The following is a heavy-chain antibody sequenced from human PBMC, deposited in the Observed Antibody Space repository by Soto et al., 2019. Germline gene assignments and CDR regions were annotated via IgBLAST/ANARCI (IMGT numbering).Heavy chain of an antibody. CDR1: GFTFSSYW. V-gene: IGHV3-74*01. J-gene: IGHJ4*02. CDR3: AGVGSGEYHFDS. Sequence: EVQLVESGGGLVQPGGSLRLSCSASGFTFSSYWMHWVRQAPGKGLVWVSRIKNDGSTTSHADSVEGRFTISRDNAKNTLYLQMNSLRAEDTAVYYCAGVGSGEYHFDSLGQGTRVTVSS. CDR2: IKNDGSTT. D-gene: IGHD3-10*01.